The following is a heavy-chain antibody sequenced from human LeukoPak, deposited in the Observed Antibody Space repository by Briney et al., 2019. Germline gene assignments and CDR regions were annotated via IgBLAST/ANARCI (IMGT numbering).Heavy chain of an antibody. Sequence: GGSLRLSCAASGFTFSSYAMHWVRQAPGKGLEWVAVISYDGSNKYYADSVKGRFTISRDNAKDSLYLQMNSLRAGDTAVYYCARGENWAFGYCGQGTLVTVSS. CDR3: ARGENWAFGY. V-gene: IGHV3-30-3*01. CDR2: ISYDGSNK. CDR1: GFTFSSYA. J-gene: IGHJ4*02. D-gene: IGHD7-27*01.